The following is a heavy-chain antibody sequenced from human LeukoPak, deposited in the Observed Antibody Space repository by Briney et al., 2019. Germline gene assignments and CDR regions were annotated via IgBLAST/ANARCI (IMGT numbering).Heavy chain of an antibody. CDR2: ISDSGDST. Sequence: PGGSLRLSCAASGFTFSSFAMSWVRQAPGKGLEWVSTISDSGDSTYYADSVRGRFTISRDNSKATLYVQMNSLRAEDAAVYYCAKSHSVVRRGYFDYWGKETLVTVSS. CDR3: AKSHSVVRRGYFDY. D-gene: IGHD2-15*01. V-gene: IGHV3-23*01. J-gene: IGHJ4*02. CDR1: GFTFSSFA.